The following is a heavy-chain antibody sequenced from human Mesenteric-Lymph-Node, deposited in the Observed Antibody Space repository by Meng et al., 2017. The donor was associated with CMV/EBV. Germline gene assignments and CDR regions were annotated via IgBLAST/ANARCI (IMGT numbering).Heavy chain of an antibody. V-gene: IGHV3-7*01. J-gene: IGHJ4*02. CDR1: EFTFNTYW. CDR3: TRGRYCDTSCWNDY. CDR2: IRQDGSEK. D-gene: IGHD2-2*01. Sequence: GGSLRLSCAASEFTFNTYWMGWVRQAPGKGLEWVANIRQDGSEKYYVDSVKGRFTISRDNAKNTLYLQMNSLRDEDTAVYYCTRGRYCDTSCWNDYWGQGTLVTVSS.